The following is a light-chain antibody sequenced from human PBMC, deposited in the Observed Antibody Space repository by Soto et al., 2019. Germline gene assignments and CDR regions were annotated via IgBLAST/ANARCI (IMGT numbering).Light chain of an antibody. Sequence: SPGTVSLSTGERATLSCRASQSVSSSYLAWYQQKPGQAPRLLTYGASSRATGIPDRFSGSGSGTDFTLTISRLEPEDFAVYYCQQYGSSPEIPFGQRRLPAIK. V-gene: IGKV3-20*01. CDR2: GAS. CDR3: QQYGSSPEIP. J-gene: IGKJ5*01. CDR1: QSVSSSY.